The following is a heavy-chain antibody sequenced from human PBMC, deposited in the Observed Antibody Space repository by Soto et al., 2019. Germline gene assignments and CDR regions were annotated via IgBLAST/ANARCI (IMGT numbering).Heavy chain of an antibody. CDR2: IYAGGNT. J-gene: IGHJ4*02. Sequence: GSMRLSCAASGFSVTSNYMTGVRQAPGKGLECVSVIYAGGNTYYPESVKGRFTISSDNSKNTLFLQMNNLRAEDTAVYYRARVTXFYDILASSYALNYFDYWGQGTRVTVSS. CDR3: ARVTXFYDILASSYALNYFDY. CDR1: GFSVTSNY. D-gene: IGHD3-9*01. V-gene: IGHV3-53*01.